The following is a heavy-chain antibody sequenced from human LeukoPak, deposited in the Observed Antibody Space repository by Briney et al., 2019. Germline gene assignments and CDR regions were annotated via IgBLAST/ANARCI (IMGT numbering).Heavy chain of an antibody. Sequence: SETLSLTCAVYGGSFSGYYWSWIRQPPGKGLEWIGYIYHSGSTYYNPSLKSRVTISVDRSKNQFSLKLSSVTAADTAVYYCARDAGKSAWFDPWGQGTLVTVSS. CDR2: IYHSGST. CDR1: GGSFSGYY. V-gene: IGHV4-34*01. CDR3: ARDAGKSAWFDP. J-gene: IGHJ5*02. D-gene: IGHD3-3*01.